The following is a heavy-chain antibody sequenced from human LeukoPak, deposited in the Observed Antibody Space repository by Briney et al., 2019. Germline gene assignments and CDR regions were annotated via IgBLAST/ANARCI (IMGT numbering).Heavy chain of an antibody. J-gene: IGHJ3*02. Sequence: SETLSLTCTVSGGSISSSSYYWGWIRQPPGKGLEWIGSIYYSGSSYYNPSLKSRVTISVDRSKNQFSLKLSSVTAADTAVYYCARGRFRTITMIAPNAFDIWGQGTMVTVSS. D-gene: IGHD3-22*01. CDR3: ARGRFRTITMIAPNAFDI. V-gene: IGHV4-39*07. CDR2: IYYSGSS. CDR1: GGSISSSSYY.